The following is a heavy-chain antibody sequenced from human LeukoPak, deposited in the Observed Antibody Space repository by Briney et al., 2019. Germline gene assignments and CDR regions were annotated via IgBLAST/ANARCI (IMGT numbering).Heavy chain of an antibody. Sequence: GGSLRLSCAASGFTFSSYSMNWVRQAPGKGLEWVSSISSSSSYIYYADSVKGRFTISRDNAKNSLYLQMNSLRAEDTAVYYCARWTDIVVVPASKNPHYYYYGMDVWGQGTTVTASS. D-gene: IGHD2-2*01. CDR2: ISSSSSYI. CDR3: ARWTDIVVVPASKNPHYYYYGMDV. V-gene: IGHV3-21*01. J-gene: IGHJ6*02. CDR1: GFTFSSYS.